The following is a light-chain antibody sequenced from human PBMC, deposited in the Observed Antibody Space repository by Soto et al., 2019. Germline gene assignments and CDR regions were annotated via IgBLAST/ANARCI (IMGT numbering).Light chain of an antibody. CDR1: SSNIGAGHD. J-gene: IGLJ1*01. CDR3: QSYDSSLSGSEV. Sequence: QSVLTQPPSVSGAPGQSVTISCTGSSSNIGAGHDVHWYQQLPGTAPKLLIYGNGNRPSGVPERFSGSKSGTSASLAITGLQAEDEADYYCQSYDSSLSGSEVFGTGTKLTVL. V-gene: IGLV1-40*01. CDR2: GNG.